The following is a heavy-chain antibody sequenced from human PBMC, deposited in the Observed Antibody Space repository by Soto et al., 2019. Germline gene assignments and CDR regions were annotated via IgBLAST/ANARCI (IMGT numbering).Heavy chain of an antibody. J-gene: IGHJ4*02. V-gene: IGHV6-1*01. CDR3: ARDHVGSPGDY. D-gene: IGHD1-26*01. CDR1: GDSVSSNIAA. Sequence: SQTLSLTCAISGDSVSSNIAAWNGIRQSPSRGLEWLGRTYYRSRWYNEYAVSVKSRIAINPDTSKNQFSLQLNSVTPEDTAVYYCARDHVGSPGDYWGQGTLVTVSS. CDR2: TYYRSRWYN.